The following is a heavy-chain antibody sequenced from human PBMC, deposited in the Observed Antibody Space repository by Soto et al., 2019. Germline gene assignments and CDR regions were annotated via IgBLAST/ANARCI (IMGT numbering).Heavy chain of an antibody. J-gene: IGHJ4*02. Sequence: EVQLLGSGGGLVQPGGSLRLSCAASGFIFSSYAMNWVRQAPGKGLEWVSAISGSGGATYYADSVKGRFTISRDNSKTTLYLQTNRLTAHYTAFYYCAKSTVEASQTGRAGDYWGQGTLVSVSS. D-gene: IGHD2-15*01. V-gene: IGHV3-23*01. CDR2: ISGSGGAT. CDR1: GFIFSSYA. CDR3: AKSTVEASQTGRAGDY.